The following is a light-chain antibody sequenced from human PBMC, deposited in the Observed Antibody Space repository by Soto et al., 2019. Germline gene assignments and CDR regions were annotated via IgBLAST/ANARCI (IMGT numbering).Light chain of an antibody. CDR2: DVS. CDR3: SSYTGSSTYV. J-gene: IGLJ1*01. CDR1: SSDVGGYNY. V-gene: IGLV2-14*03. Sequence: QSALIQPASVSGSPGQSITISCTGTSSDVGGYNYVSWYQQHPGKAPKLMIYDVSNRPSGVSNRFSGSKSGNTASLTISGLQAEDESDYYCSSYTGSSTYVFGTGTKLTVL.